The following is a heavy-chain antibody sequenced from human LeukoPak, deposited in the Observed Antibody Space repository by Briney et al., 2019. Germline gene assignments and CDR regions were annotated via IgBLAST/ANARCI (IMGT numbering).Heavy chain of an antibody. J-gene: IGHJ3*02. CDR3: ARIDYSNAFDI. CDR1: GYTFTTYD. Sequence: ASVKVSCKASGYTFTTYDINWVRQATEQGLEWLGWMNPNSGKTGCAQKFQGRLTITWNTSINTAYMELGSLRSEDTAVYYCARIDYSNAFDIWGRGTMVTVSS. CDR2: MNPNSGKT. D-gene: IGHD4-11*01. V-gene: IGHV1-8*03.